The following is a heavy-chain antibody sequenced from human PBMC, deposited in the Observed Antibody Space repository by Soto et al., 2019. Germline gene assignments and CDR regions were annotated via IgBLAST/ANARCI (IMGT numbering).Heavy chain of an antibody. V-gene: IGHV3-9*01. Sequence: GGSLRLSCAASGFTFDDYAMHWVRQAPGKGLEWVSGISWNSGSIGYADSVKGRFTISRDNAKNSLYLQMNSLRAEDTALYYCAKDNPPRGRDNGDYWSDAFDIWGQGTMVTVSS. CDR2: ISWNSGSI. D-gene: IGHD4-17*01. CDR3: AKDNPPRGRDNGDYWSDAFDI. J-gene: IGHJ3*02. CDR1: GFTFDDYA.